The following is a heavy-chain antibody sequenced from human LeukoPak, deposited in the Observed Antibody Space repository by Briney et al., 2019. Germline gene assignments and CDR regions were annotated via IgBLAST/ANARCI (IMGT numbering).Heavy chain of an antibody. Sequence: TGGSLRLSCGASGLTFSGNYMCWVRQAPGKGLEWVSIIYSGDSTYYADSVKGRFTISRDNSKNTLYLQMNSLRAEDTAVYYCARVVLVKEGFIGTFDIWGQGTMVTVSS. CDR1: GLTFSGNY. CDR2: IYSGDST. J-gene: IGHJ3*02. CDR3: ARVVLVKEGFIGTFDI. D-gene: IGHD2-2*01. V-gene: IGHV3-66*01.